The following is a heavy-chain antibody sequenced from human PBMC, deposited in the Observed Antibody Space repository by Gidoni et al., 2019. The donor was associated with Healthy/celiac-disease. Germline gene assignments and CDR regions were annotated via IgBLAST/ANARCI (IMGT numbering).Heavy chain of an antibody. CDR2: IYYSGST. Sequence: QVQLQESGPGLVKPSQTLSLTCTVSGGSISSGDYYWSWIRQPPGKGLGWIGYIYYSGSTYYNPSLKSRVTISVDTSKNQFSLKLSSVTAADTAVYYCARGVPEWIYGFDYWGQGTLVTVSS. CDR1: GGSISSGDYY. J-gene: IGHJ4*02. CDR3: ARGVPEWIYGFDY. V-gene: IGHV4-30-4*01. D-gene: IGHD5-12*01.